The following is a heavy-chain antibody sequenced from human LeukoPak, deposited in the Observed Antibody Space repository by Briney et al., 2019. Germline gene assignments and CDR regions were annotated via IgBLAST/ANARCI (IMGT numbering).Heavy chain of an antibody. V-gene: IGHV5-51*01. D-gene: IGHD4-17*01. CDR1: GYSFASYW. CDR2: IYPGGSAT. CDR3: ARFGVQSTVTTGDY. Sequence: GESLKISCKGSGYSFASYWIAWVRQLPGKGLEWMGIIYPGGSATRYSPSFQGQVTISADKSINNAYLQWISLKASDTAMYYCARFGVQSTVTTGDYWGQGTLVTVSS. J-gene: IGHJ4*02.